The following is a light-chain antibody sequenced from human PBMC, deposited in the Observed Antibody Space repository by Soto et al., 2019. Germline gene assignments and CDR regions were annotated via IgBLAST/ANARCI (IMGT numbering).Light chain of an antibody. CDR2: AAS. V-gene: IGKV1-39*01. CDR3: QQSYSTRLT. CDR1: QSINRY. J-gene: IGKJ4*01. Sequence: DIQMTQSPSSLSASVGDRVTITCRASQSINRYLNWYQQKPGKAPKLLIYAASSLQSGVPSRFSGSGSGTDFTLTISSLQPEDFATYYCQQSYSTRLTFGGGTKVEIK.